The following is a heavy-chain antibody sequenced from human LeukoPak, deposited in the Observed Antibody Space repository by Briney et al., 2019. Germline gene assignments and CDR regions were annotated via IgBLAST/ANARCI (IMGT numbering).Heavy chain of an antibody. CDR3: TGETYYFDY. CDR2: INEDGSEK. J-gene: IGHJ4*02. V-gene: IGHV3-7*01. CDR1: GFTFSRFW. Sequence: GGSLRLSCAVSGFTFSRFWLSWVRQPPGKGLEWVADINEDGSEKYYVDSVKGRFTISRDNAKNSLYLQMRSLTAEDTALYYCTGETYYFDYWGQGTLVTVSS. D-gene: IGHD3-16*01.